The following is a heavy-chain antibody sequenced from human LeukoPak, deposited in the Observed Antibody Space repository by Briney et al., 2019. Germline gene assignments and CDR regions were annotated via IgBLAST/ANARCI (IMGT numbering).Heavy chain of an antibody. CDR3: AREVRRGGVVTYYYYYYYMDV. CDR2: IYTSGGT. Sequence: SETLSLTCTVSGGSISSGSYYWSWIRQPAGKGLEWIGRIYTSGGTNYNPSLKSRVTISVDTSKNQFSLKLSSVTAADTAVYYCAREVRRGGVVTYYYYYYYMDVWGKGTTVTVSS. D-gene: IGHD3-3*01. CDR1: GGSISSGSYY. J-gene: IGHJ6*03. V-gene: IGHV4-61*02.